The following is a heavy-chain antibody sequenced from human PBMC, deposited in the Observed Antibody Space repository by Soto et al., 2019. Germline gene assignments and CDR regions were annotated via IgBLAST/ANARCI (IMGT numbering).Heavy chain of an antibody. D-gene: IGHD2-15*01. CDR1: GGSFSGYY. V-gene: IGHV4-34*01. CDR2: INHRRST. Sequence: SETLSLTCAVYGGSFSGYYWTWIRQPPGKGLEWIGEINHRRSTSYNPSLKRRVTMSIDTSKNQFSLHLSSVTAADTAVYYCVRDIGSYAYGEGYWGQGIQVTVSS. CDR3: VRDIGSYAYGEGY. J-gene: IGHJ4*02.